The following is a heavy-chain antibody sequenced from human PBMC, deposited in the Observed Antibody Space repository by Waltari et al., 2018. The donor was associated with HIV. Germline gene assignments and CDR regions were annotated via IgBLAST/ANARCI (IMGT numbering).Heavy chain of an antibody. J-gene: IGHJ3*02. D-gene: IGHD3-10*01. CDR2: IAASYPNT. CDR1: GFTFSNYA. Sequence: EAQLLESGGGLVQPGGSLRVSCVGSGFTFSNYAMIWVRQDPGKGLECVSAIAASYPNTYYSDSVRGRFTVSKDNSENSLHLQMNSLRAEDTALYYCARIYVSGAFDIWGQGTVVTVSS. CDR3: ARIYVSGAFDI. V-gene: IGHV3-23*01.